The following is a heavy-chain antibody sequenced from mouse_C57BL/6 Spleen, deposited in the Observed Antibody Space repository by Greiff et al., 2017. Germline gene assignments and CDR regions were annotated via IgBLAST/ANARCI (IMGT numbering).Heavy chain of an antibody. CDR1: GFSLTSYA. J-gene: IGHJ3*01. Sequence: QVQLQQSGPGLVAPSQCLSISCTVSGFSLTSYAIRWVRQPPGKGLEWLGLIWTGGGKNYTSALKYILSISKDNSKSQVFLKMNSLQTDDTARYCCSRKFDYDSGFAYWGQGTLVTVAA. CDR2: IWTGGGK. CDR3: SRKFDYDSGFAY. V-gene: IGHV2-9-1*01. D-gene: IGHD2-4*01.